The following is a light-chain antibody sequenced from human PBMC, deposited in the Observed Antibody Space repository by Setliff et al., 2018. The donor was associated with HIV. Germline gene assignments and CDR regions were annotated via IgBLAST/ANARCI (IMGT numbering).Light chain of an antibody. V-gene: IGLV2-14*02. CDR3: SSYTSFTTLV. CDR2: EVS. Sequence: QSVLTQPASVSGSPGQSITISCTGTSSDVGSYKLVSWYQHYPGKAPKLMIYEVSKRPSGVSNRFSGSKSGNTASLTISGLQTEDEADYYCSSYTSFTTLVFGTGTKVTVL. CDR1: SSDVGSYKL. J-gene: IGLJ1*01.